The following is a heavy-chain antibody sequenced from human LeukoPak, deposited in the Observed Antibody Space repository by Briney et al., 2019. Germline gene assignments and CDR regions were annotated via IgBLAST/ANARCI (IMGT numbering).Heavy chain of an antibody. CDR3: ARDHLGYSFDY. Sequence: TGGSLRLSCAASGFTFSSYWMSWVRQTPQKGLEGVANIKEDGSEKYYVDSVKGRFTISRENTKNSLYLQMNSLRADDTAVYYCARDHLGYSFDYWGQGTLVTVSS. CDR2: IKEDGSEK. V-gene: IGHV3-7*04. CDR1: GFTFSSYW. J-gene: IGHJ4*02.